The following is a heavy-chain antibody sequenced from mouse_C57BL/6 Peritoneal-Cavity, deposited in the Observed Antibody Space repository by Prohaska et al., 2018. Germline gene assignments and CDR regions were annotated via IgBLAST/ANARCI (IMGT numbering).Heavy chain of an antibody. CDR1: GFTFSGFW. J-gene: IGHJ1*03. D-gene: IGHD2-1*01. Sequence: EVQLLETGGGLVQPGGSRGLSCEGSGFTFSGFWMSWVRQTPGKTLEWIGDINSDGSEINDAPYIKDRFTIFRDNDKSTLYRQMSNVRSEDTATYFCMRYGNYWYFDVWGTVTTVTVSS. CDR3: MRYGNYWYFDV. V-gene: IGHV11-2*01. CDR2: INSDGSEI.